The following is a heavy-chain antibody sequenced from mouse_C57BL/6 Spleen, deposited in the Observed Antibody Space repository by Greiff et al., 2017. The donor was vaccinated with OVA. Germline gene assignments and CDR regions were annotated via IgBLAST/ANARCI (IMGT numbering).Heavy chain of an antibody. CDR1: GYTFTSYW. V-gene: IGHV1-69*01. CDR2: IDPSDSYT. J-gene: IGHJ3*01. Sequence: QVQLQQPGAELVMPGASVKLSCKASGYTFTSYWMHWVKQRPGQGLEWIGEIDPSDSYTNYNQKFKGKSTLTVDKSSSTAYMQLSSLTSEDSAVYDCARGAYDGYYDYWGQGTLVTVSA. CDR3: ARGAYDGYYDY. D-gene: IGHD2-3*01.